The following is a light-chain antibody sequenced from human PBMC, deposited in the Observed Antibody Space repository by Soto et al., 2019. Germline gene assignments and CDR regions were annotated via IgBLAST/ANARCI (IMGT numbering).Light chain of an antibody. V-gene: IGKV1-39*01. Sequence: DIQMTQSPSSLSASVGDSVTITGRASQTISTYLNWYQQKPEKAPKLLIYATFNLQSGVPSRFSGSGSGTDFTLTISSLQPEDFATYYCQQTFIIPITFGQGTRLEIK. CDR3: QQTFIIPIT. CDR1: QTISTY. J-gene: IGKJ5*01. CDR2: ATF.